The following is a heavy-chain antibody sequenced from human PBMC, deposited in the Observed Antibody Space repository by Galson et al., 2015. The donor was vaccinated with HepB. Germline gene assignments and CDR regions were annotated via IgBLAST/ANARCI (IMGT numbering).Heavy chain of an antibody. Sequence: SLRLSCKASGFTFSSYAIIWVRQAPGKGLEWFSAISRNGGSTYYADSVKGRFTISRDYSKNTLYLQMNSLRAEDTAVYYCAKVGYSGGWVETHIKYYFDHWGQGTLVTVSS. V-gene: IGHV3-23*01. CDR2: ISRNGGST. D-gene: IGHD6-19*01. CDR3: AKVGYSGGWVETHIKYYFDH. CDR1: GFTFSSYA. J-gene: IGHJ4*02.